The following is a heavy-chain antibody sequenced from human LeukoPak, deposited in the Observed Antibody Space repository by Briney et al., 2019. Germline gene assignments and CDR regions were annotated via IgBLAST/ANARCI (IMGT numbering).Heavy chain of an antibody. CDR2: ISSGNNYI. CDR1: KFTFSNYN. CDR3: ARDMGGSGTPGD. D-gene: IGHD3-10*01. Sequence: GGSLRLSCTASKFTFSNYNMNWVRQAPGKGLEWVSFISSGNNYIYYADSVKGRFTISRDNSKNTLYLQMNSLRAEDTAVYYCARDMGGSGTPGDWGQGTLVTVSS. V-gene: IGHV3-21*01. J-gene: IGHJ4*02.